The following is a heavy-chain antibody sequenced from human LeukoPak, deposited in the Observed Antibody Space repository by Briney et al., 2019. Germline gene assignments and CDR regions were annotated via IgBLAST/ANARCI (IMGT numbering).Heavy chain of an antibody. J-gene: IGHJ4*02. CDR3: ARDRLLYSSGWVFDY. V-gene: IGHV4-31*03. D-gene: IGHD6-19*01. Sequence: SQTLSLTCTVSGGSISSGGYYWSWIRQHPGKGLEWIGYIYYSGSTYYNPSLKSRVTISVDTSKNQFSLKLSSVTAADTAVYYCARDRLLYSSGWVFDYWGQGTLVTVSS. CDR2: IYYSGST. CDR1: GGSISSGGYY.